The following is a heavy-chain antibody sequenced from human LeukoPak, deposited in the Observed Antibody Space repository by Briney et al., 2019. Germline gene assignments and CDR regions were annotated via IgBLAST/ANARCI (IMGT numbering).Heavy chain of an antibody. CDR1: GFTFSSHG. D-gene: IGHD6-13*01. Sequence: GGSLRLSCAASGFTFSSHGFHWVRQAPGKGLEWVAAIWYDGSKKCYGNSVKGRFTISRDNSENTVHLQMNSLRVEDTAVYYCARDPESSMDVWGQGTTVTVSS. CDR2: IWYDGSKK. J-gene: IGHJ6*02. V-gene: IGHV3-33*01. CDR3: ARDPESSMDV.